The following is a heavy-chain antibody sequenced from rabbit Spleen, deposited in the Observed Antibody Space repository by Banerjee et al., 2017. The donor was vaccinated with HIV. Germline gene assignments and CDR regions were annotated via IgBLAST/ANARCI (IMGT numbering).Heavy chain of an antibody. J-gene: IGHJ4*01. CDR3: ARDLVGVIGWNFYL. CDR1: GFSFSNKAV. Sequence: QEQLEESGGDLVKPEGSLTLTCTASGFSFSNKAVMCWVRQTPGKGLEWIACINAVTGKAVYASWAKGRFTFSKTSSTTVTLQMTSLTAADTATYFCARDLVGVIGWNFYLWGPGTLVTVS. V-gene: IGHV1S45*01. D-gene: IGHD1-1*01. CDR2: INAVTGKA.